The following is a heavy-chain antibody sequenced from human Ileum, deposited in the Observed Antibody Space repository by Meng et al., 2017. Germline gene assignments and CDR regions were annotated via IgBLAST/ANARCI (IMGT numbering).Heavy chain of an antibody. CDR1: GFSFTDFY. V-gene: IGHV1-2*06. D-gene: IGHD1-26*01. CDR2: IKPDSGDT. CDR3: ARGQGSGSYYVWFDP. J-gene: IGHJ5*02. Sequence: QVQVVQAGAEVKKPGASVKVSCKASGFSFTDFYIHWVRQAPGQGLEWMGRIKPDSGDTKYAQKFQGRLAMTRDTSINTAHMELSSLRPDDTAVYYCARGQGSGSYYVWFDPWGQGTLVTVSS.